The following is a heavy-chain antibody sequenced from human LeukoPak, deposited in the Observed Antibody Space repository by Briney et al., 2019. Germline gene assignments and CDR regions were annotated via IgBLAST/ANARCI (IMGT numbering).Heavy chain of an antibody. V-gene: IGHV3-48*01. D-gene: IGHD3/OR15-3a*01. CDR3: ARALDSALDV. CDR1: GFTFSSYA. Sequence: QPGGSLRLSCAASGFTFSSYAMSWVRQAPGKGLEWVSYISSSGSTVYYADSVRGRFTISRDNARNSLYLQMAGLTAEDTAVYYCARALDSALDVWGNGTTVTVSS. J-gene: IGHJ6*04. CDR2: ISSSGSTV.